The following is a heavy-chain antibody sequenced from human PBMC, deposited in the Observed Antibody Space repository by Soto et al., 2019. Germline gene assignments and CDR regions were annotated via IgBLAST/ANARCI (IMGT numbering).Heavy chain of an antibody. CDR2: ISGSADGT. CDR3: AKGVGGNSGRYFDY. CDR1: GFTFSSYA. D-gene: IGHD5-12*01. V-gene: IGHV3-23*01. J-gene: IGHJ4*02. Sequence: GGSLRLSCAASGFTFSSYAMSWVRQAPGKGLEWVSGISGSADGTYYADSVKGRFTISRDNSKNTLYLQMSSLRDEDTAVYYCAKGVGGNSGRYFDYWGQGTLVTVSS.